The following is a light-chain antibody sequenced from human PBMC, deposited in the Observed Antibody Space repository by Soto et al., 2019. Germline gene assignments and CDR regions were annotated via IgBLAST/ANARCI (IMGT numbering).Light chain of an antibody. CDR1: SSDVGYYNL. V-gene: IGLV2-23*02. Sequence: QSVLTQPASLSGSPGQSITISCTGTSSDVGYYNLVSWYQQHPGKAPKLIIYEVSKRPSGFSNRFSGSKSGNTASLTISGLQAEDEADYYCCSYAGSSTHYVFGTGTKVTVL. J-gene: IGLJ1*01. CDR3: CSYAGSSTHYV. CDR2: EVS.